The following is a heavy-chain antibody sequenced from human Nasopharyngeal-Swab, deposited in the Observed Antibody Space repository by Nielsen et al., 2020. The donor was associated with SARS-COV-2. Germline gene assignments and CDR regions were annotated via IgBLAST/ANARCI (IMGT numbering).Heavy chain of an antibody. CDR3: ARDHRGPPVGSPYSYYYYYMDV. CDR1: GGSISSGAYY. CDR2: IYYSGST. Sequence: SETLSLTCTVAGGSISSGAYYWSWIRQTPGKGLEWIGYIYYSGSTYYNPSLKSRVTISVDTSKNQFSLKLSSVTAADTAVYYCARDHRGPPVGSPYSYYYYYMDVWGKGTTVTVSS. J-gene: IGHJ6*03. V-gene: IGHV4-30-4*08. D-gene: IGHD1-14*01.